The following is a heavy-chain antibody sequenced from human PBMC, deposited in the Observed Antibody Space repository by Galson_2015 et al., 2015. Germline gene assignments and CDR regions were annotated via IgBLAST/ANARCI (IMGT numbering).Heavy chain of an antibody. V-gene: IGHV3-48*02. D-gene: IGHD5/OR15-5a*01. CDR1: GFTFSSYP. CDR2: ISCSSATI. J-gene: IGHJ4*02. CDR3: AKDRKPDGLYDLDY. Sequence: SLRLSCAASGFTFSSYPISWVRQAPGKGLEWVSYISCSSATIYYADSVKGRFTISRDNAKNSLYLQMNSLRDEDTAVYYCAKDRKPDGLYDLDYWGQGTLVTVSS.